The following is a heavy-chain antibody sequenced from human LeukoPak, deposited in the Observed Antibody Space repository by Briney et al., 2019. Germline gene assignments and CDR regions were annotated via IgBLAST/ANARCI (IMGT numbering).Heavy chain of an antibody. CDR1: GFTFSSYS. CDR2: ISSSSSHV. D-gene: IGHD6-13*01. CDR3: ARVLEAASFDY. V-gene: IGHV3-21*01. Sequence: GGSLRLSCAASGFTFSSYSMNWVRQAPGKGLEWVSSISSSSSHVYYADSVKGRFAMSRDNAKNSLYLQMNSLRADDTAVYYCARVLEAASFDYWGQGSPVTVSS. J-gene: IGHJ4*02.